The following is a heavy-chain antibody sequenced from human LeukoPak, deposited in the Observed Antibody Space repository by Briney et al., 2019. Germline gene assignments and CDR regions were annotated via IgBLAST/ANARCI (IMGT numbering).Heavy chain of an antibody. J-gene: IGHJ4*02. CDR1: GGSISSYY. CDR2: INHSGST. Sequence: PSETLSLTCTVSGGSISSYYWSWSRQPPGKGLEWIGEINHSGSTNYNPSLKSRVTISVDTSKNQFSLKLSSVTAADTAVYYCARGRRLITFGGVIAHPYFDYWGQGTLVTVSS. V-gene: IGHV4-34*01. CDR3: ARGRRLITFGGVIAHPYFDY. D-gene: IGHD3-16*02.